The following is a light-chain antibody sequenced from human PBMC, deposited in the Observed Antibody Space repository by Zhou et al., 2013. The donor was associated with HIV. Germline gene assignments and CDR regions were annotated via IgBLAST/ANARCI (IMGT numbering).Light chain of an antibody. J-gene: IGLJ1*01. V-gene: IGLV2-14*03. Sequence: QSALTQSASVSGSPGQSITISCTGTSSDVGGYNYVSWYQQHPGKAPKLMIYDVNNRPSWISNRFSGSKSGNTASLTISGLQAEDEADYYCSSYTTXSTLVFGTGTKVTVL. CDR1: SSDVGGYNY. CDR2: DVN. CDR3: SSYTTXSTLV.